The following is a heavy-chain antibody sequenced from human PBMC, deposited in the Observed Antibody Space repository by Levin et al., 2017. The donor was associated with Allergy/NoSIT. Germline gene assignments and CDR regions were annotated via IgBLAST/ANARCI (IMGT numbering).Heavy chain of an antibody. J-gene: IGHJ4*02. V-gene: IGHV3-74*01. D-gene: IGHD3-10*01. Sequence: GESLKISCAASRFTFSSYWMHWVRQAPGKGLMWVSRINVDGTSRNYADSVRGRFTISRDNAKNMLYLHMKRLKAEDTAVYYCAREGHDYGSGSCNDYWGQGALVTVSS. CDR2: INVDGTSR. CDR3: AREGHDYGSGSCNDY. CDR1: RFTFSSYW.